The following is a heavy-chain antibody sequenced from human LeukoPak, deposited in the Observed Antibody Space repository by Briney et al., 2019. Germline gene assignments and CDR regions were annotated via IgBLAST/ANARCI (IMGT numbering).Heavy chain of an antibody. V-gene: IGHV4-34*01. CDR1: GGSFSGYY. D-gene: IGHD2-8*01. CDR3: ARHTNDYWYFDL. CDR2: INHSGST. J-gene: IGHJ2*01. Sequence: PSETLSLTCAVYGGSFSGYYWSWIRQPPGKGLEWIGEINHSGSTNYNPSLKSRVTISVDTSKNQFSLKLSPVTAADTAVYYCARHTNDYWYFDLWGRGTLVTVSS.